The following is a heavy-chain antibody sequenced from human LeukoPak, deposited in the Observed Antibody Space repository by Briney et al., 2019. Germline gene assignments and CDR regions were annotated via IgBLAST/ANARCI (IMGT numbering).Heavy chain of an antibody. CDR3: ASGAVAGTRLPNGY. CDR2: IKQDGSEK. CDR1: GFTFSSYW. V-gene: IGHV3-7*01. D-gene: IGHD6-19*01. J-gene: IGHJ4*02. Sequence: PGESLRLSCAASGFTFSSYWMSWVRQAPGKGLEWVANIKQDGSEKYYVDSVKGRFTISRDNAKNSLYLQMNSLRAEDTAVYYCASGAVAGTRLPNGYWGQGTLVTVSS.